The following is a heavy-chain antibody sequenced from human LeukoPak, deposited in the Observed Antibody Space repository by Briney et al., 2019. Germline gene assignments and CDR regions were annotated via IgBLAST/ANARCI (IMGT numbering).Heavy chain of an antibody. CDR2: IKQDGSEK. Sequence: GGCLRLSCVASGFTFRSYWMNWVRQAPGKGLEWVANIKQDGSEKYYVDSVKGRFTISRDNAKSSLYLQMNSLRAEDTAVYYCARGGTYYYHYFDYWGQGTLVTVSS. CDR1: GFTFRSYW. CDR3: ARGGTYYYHYFDY. V-gene: IGHV3-7*05. D-gene: IGHD1-26*01. J-gene: IGHJ4*02.